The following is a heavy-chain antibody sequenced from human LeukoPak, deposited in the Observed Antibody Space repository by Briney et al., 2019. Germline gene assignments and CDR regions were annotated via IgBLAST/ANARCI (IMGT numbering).Heavy chain of an antibody. CDR3: ARVLYSSSSDWFDP. D-gene: IGHD6-6*01. CDR1: GFTISSYW. Sequence: AGGSLRLSCAASGFTISSYWMSWVRQAPGKGLEWVANIKQDGSEKYYVDSVKGRFTISRDNAKNSLYLQMNSLRAEDTAVYYCARVLYSSSSDWFDPWGQGTLVTVSS. CDR2: IKQDGSEK. V-gene: IGHV3-7*01. J-gene: IGHJ5*02.